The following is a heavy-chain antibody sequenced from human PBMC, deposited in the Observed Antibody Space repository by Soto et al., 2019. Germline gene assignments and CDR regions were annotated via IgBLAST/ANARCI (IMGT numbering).Heavy chain of an antibody. Sequence: GXSGKVSCKASGGTFSSYAISWVRQAPGQGLEWMGGIIPIFGTANYAQKFQGRVTITADKSTSTAYMELSSLRSEDTAVYYCAWTRNNAFDIWGQGTMVTVSS. V-gene: IGHV1-69*06. CDR1: GGTFSSYA. J-gene: IGHJ3*02. CDR2: IIPIFGTA. D-gene: IGHD1-1*01. CDR3: AWTRNNAFDI.